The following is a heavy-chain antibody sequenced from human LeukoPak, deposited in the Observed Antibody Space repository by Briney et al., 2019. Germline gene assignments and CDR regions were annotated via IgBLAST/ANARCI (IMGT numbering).Heavy chain of an antibody. V-gene: IGHV4-34*01. CDR1: GGSISSYY. Sequence: PSETLSLTCTVSGGSISSYYWSWIRQPPGKGLEWIGEINHSGSTNYNPSLKSRVTISVDTSKNQFSLKLSSVTAADTAVYYCARRSRDGYNYPYYYYGMDVWGQGTTVTVSS. J-gene: IGHJ6*02. D-gene: IGHD5-24*01. CDR3: ARRSRDGYNYPYYYYGMDV. CDR2: INHSGST.